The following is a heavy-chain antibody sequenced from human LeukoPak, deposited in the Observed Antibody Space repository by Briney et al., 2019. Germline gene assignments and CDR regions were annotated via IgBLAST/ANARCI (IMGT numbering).Heavy chain of an antibody. V-gene: IGHV4-39*01. D-gene: IGHD3-10*01. CDR2: VYYSGST. CDR3: ARLPEYRGAIIP. J-gene: IGHJ5*02. CDR1: GGSISSSTYY. Sequence: SETLSLTCTVSGGSISSSTYYWGWVRQPPGKVLEGIGSVYYSGSTYYNPSLKSRVTISVDTSKNQFSLELSSVTAADTAVYYCARLPEYRGAIIPWGQGTLVTVSS.